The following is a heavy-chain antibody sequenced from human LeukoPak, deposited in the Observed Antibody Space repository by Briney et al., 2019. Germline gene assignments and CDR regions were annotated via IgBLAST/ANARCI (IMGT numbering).Heavy chain of an antibody. CDR3: ARDSPIIAAAQYYFDY. D-gene: IGHD6-13*01. Sequence: GGSLRLSCAASGFTFSSYAMSWVRQAPGKGLEWVSAISGSGGSTYYADSVKGRFTISRDNSKNTLYLQMNSLRAEDTAVYYCARDSPIIAAAQYYFDYWGQGTLVTVSS. J-gene: IGHJ4*02. CDR2: ISGSGGST. V-gene: IGHV3-23*01. CDR1: GFTFSSYA.